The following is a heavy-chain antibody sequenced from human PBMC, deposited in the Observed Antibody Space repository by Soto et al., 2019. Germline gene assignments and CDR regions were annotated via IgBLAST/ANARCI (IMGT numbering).Heavy chain of an antibody. CDR1: GYSFSTYW. D-gene: IGHD5-12*01. CDR2: IYPGDSDT. CDR3: ARHSLATQPGDY. V-gene: IGHV5-51*01. J-gene: IGHJ4*02. Sequence: GESLKISCKASGYSFSTYWIAWVRQRPGKGLDWMGIIYPGDSDTRYSPSFQGQVTISVDNSIDTAYLEWTTLRASDSAMYYCARHSLATQPGDYWGQGTRVTVSS.